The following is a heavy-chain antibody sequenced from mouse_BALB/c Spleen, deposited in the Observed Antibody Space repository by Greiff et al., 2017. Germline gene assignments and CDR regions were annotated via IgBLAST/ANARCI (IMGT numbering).Heavy chain of an antibody. CDR1: GFTFSSFG. CDR2: ISSGSSTI. CDR3: ARSYYGPLDY. J-gene: IGHJ2*01. Sequence: EVQGVQSGGGLVQPGGFRKLSCAASGFTFSSFGMHWVRQAPEKGLEWVAYISSGSSTIDYAAKVKGRFTISRDNPKNTLYLQMTRLRSEDTAMCDFARSYYGPLDYWGQGTTLTVSA. D-gene: IGHD1-1*01. V-gene: IGHV5-17*02.